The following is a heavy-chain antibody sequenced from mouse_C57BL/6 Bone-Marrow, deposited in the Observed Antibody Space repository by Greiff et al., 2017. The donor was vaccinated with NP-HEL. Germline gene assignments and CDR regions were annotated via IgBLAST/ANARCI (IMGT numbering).Heavy chain of an antibody. Sequence: DVKLQESGPGLVKPSQSLSLTCSVTGYSITSGYYWNWIRQFPGNKLEWMGYISYDGSNNYNPSLKNRISLTRDTSTNQFFLKMNSVTTEDTATYYCSHYYGSRGYAMDYWGQGTSVTVSS. CDR2: ISYDGSN. V-gene: IGHV3-6*01. J-gene: IGHJ4*01. D-gene: IGHD1-1*01. CDR1: GYSITSGYY. CDR3: SHYYGSRGYAMDY.